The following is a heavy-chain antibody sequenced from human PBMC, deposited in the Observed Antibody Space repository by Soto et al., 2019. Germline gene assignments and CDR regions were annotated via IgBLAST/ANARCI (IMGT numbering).Heavy chain of an antibody. CDR3: ASGQQLVRNY. CDR2: IYHSGST. CDR1: GGSISSGGYS. Sequence: PSETLSLTCAVSGGSISSGGYSLSWIRQPPGKGLEWIGYIYHSGSTYYNPSLKSRVTISVDRSKNQFSLKLSSVTAADTAVYYCASGQQLVRNYWGQGTLVTVSS. V-gene: IGHV4-30-2*01. J-gene: IGHJ4*02. D-gene: IGHD6-13*01.